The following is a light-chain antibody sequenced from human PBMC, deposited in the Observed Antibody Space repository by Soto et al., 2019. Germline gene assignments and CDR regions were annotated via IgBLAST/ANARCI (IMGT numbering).Light chain of an antibody. V-gene: IGKV3-11*01. CDR3: QQGTDWPPGT. J-gene: IGKJ1*01. CDR1: QSVSTF. CDR2: DAS. Sequence: EIVLTQSPSTLSLSPGERFTLSCRPIQSVSTFLAWYQHKPGQAPRLLIYDASNRATGIPDRFRGSGSGTDFTLTISSLEPEDFALYYCQQGTDWPPGTFGQGTKVDIK.